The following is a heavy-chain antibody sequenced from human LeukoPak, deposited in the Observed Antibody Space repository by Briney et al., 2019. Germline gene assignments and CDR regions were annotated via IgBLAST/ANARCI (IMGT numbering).Heavy chain of an antibody. V-gene: IGHV1-69*01. CDR2: IIPIFGTA. Sequence: AASVKVSCKASGGTFSNYAISWVRQAPGQGLEWMGGIIPIFGTANYAQKFQGRVTITADESTSTAYMELSSLRSEDTAVYYCARAHRGNREYFQHWGQGTLVTVSS. CDR3: ARAHRGNREYFQH. D-gene: IGHD4-23*01. CDR1: GGTFSNYA. J-gene: IGHJ1*01.